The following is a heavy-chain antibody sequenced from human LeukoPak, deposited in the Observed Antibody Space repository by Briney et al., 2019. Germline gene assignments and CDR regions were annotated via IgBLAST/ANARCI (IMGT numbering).Heavy chain of an antibody. D-gene: IGHD4-17*01. CDR3: ARDKDYVATPPLYYMDV. Sequence: SGGSLRLSCAASGFTFSSYAMHWVRQAPGKGLEYVSAISSNGGSTYYANSVKGRFTISRDNSKNTLYLQMGSLRAEDMAVYYCARDKDYVATPPLYYMDVWGKGTTVTVSS. CDR1: GFTFSSYA. V-gene: IGHV3-64*01. CDR2: ISSNGGST. J-gene: IGHJ6*03.